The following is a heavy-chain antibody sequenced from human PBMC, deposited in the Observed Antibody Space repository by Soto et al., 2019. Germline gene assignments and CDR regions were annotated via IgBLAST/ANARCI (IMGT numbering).Heavy chain of an antibody. CDR3: ARGNYDFWSGIPSPPDY. Sequence: ASVKVSCKASGYTFTGYYMHWVRQAPGQGLEWMGWINPNSGGTNYAQKFQGWVTMTRDTSISTAYMELSRLRSDDTAVYYCARGNYDFWSGIPSPPDYWGQGTLVTVSS. V-gene: IGHV1-2*04. CDR2: INPNSGGT. J-gene: IGHJ4*02. D-gene: IGHD3-3*01. CDR1: GYTFTGYY.